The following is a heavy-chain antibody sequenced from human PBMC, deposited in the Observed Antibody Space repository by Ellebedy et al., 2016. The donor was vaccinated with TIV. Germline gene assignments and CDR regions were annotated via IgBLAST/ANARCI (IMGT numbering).Heavy chain of an antibody. Sequence: GESLKISCAASGFTFSTYAMNWVRQAPGKGLEWVSSISSSSSYIYYADSVKGRFTISRDNAKNSLYLQLNSLRSEDTAVYYCARGPGVFDYWGQGTLVTVSS. CDR2: ISSSSSYI. D-gene: IGHD1-14*01. CDR3: ARGPGVFDY. V-gene: IGHV3-21*01. CDR1: GFTFSTYA. J-gene: IGHJ4*02.